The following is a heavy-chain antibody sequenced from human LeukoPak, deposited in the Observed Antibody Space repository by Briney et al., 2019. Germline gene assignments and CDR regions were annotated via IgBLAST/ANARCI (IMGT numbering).Heavy chain of an antibody. D-gene: IGHD3-9*01. J-gene: IGHJ3*02. V-gene: IGHV3-9*01. CDR3: AKSGDVLRYFDWSDAFDI. CDR2: ISWNSGSI. CDR1: GFTFDDYA. Sequence: GGSLRLSCAASGFTFDDYAMHWVRQAPGKGLEWVSGISWNSGSIGYADSVKGRFTISRDNAKNSLYLQMNSLRAEDTALYYCAKSGDVLRYFDWSDAFDIWGQGTMVTVSS.